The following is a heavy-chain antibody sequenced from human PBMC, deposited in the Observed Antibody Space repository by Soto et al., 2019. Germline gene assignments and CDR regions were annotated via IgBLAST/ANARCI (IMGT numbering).Heavy chain of an antibody. CDR1: GFTFSSYG. CDR3: TRASSYAFDY. CDR2: SDPSEGS. J-gene: IGHJ4*02. Sequence: PGGSLRLSCAASGFTFSSYGMHWVRQAPGKGLEWVSSSDPSEGSYYADSVKGRFTISRDRGRNFLYLQMNGLKGDDSGFYYCTRASSYAFDYWGQGALVTVSS. V-gene: IGHV3-21*06. D-gene: IGHD2-2*01.